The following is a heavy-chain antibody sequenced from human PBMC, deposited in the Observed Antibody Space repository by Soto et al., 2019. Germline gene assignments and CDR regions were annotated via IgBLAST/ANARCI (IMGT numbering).Heavy chain of an antibody. CDR1: GLTFSSYA. CDR3: AKDPAYCGGDCYPTGWFDP. D-gene: IGHD2-21*02. CDR2: INNSGGKT. J-gene: IGHJ5*02. Sequence: EVQLLESGGGLVQPGGSLRLSCAASGLTFSSYAMSWVRQAPGKGLEWVSSINNSGGKTYYADSVKGRCTISKDNSKNTLYLQMNSLRDEDTAIYYCAKDPAYCGGDCYPTGWFDPWGQGTLVTVSS. V-gene: IGHV3-23*01.